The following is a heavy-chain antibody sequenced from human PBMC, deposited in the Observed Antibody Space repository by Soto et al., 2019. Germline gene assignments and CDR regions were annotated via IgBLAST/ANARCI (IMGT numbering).Heavy chain of an antibody. V-gene: IGHV3-33*06. Sequence: GGSLRLSCAASGFTFSSYGMHWVRQAPGKGLEWVAVIWYDGSNKYYADSVKGRFTISRDNSKNTLYLQMNSLRAEDTAVYYCANQWELLSLDAFDIWGQGTMVTVS. CDR1: GFTFSSYG. J-gene: IGHJ3*02. D-gene: IGHD1-26*01. CDR2: IWYDGSNK. CDR3: ANQWELLSLDAFDI.